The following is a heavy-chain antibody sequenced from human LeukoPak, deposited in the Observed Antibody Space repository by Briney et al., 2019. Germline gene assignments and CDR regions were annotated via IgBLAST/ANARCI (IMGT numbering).Heavy chain of an antibody. V-gene: IGHV3-30*03. CDR2: ISYDGSNK. D-gene: IGHD6-19*01. Sequence: GGSLRLSCAASGFTFSSYGMHWVRQAPGKGLEWVAVISYDGSNKYYADSVKGRFTISRDNFKNTLYLQMNSLRAEDTAVYYCARDGDWDSSGENFDYWGQGTLVTVSS. CDR1: GFTFSSYG. CDR3: ARDGDWDSSGENFDY. J-gene: IGHJ4*02.